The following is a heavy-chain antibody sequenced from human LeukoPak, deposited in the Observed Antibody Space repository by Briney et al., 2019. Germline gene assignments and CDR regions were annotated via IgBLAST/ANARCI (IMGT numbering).Heavy chain of an antibody. J-gene: IGHJ4*02. Sequence: SETLSLTCTVSGGSISSGDYYWSWIRQPPGKGLEWIGYIHYSGSTYYNPSLKSRVTISVDTSKNQFSLKLSSVTAADTAVYYCARVGMVRGVTPFDYWGQGTLVTVSS. D-gene: IGHD3-10*01. CDR1: GGSISSGDYY. CDR3: ARVGMVRGVTPFDY. V-gene: IGHV4-30-4*01. CDR2: IHYSGST.